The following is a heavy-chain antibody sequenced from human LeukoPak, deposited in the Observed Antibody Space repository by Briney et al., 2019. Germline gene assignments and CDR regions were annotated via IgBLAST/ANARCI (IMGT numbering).Heavy chain of an antibody. V-gene: IGHV3-7*04. CDR3: VGGSGWITDY. J-gene: IGHJ4*02. Sequence: GGSLRLSCAVSGFTFSTYWLNWVRQAPGKGLEWVAITKKAGSKKKYVDSVKARFTIPRDNTKTERYLQMHPLRAEDTTVYYCVGGSGWITDYSGQGTSGTASS. CDR1: GFTFSTYW. D-gene: IGHD6-19*01. CDR2: TKKAGSKK.